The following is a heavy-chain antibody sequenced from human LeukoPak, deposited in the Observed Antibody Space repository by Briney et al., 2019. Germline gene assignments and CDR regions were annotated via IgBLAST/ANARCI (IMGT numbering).Heavy chain of an antibody. CDR3: AREGSSYAPSEPFYFDY. CDR1: GFTFSSRD. J-gene: IGHJ4*02. D-gene: IGHD3-10*01. CDR2: ISSGGYTT. Sequence: GGSLRLSCTDSGFTFSSRDMNWVRQAPGKGLEWVSYISSGGYTTRYADSVKGRFTISRDNAKSSLYLQMNSLKAEDTAVYYCAREGSSYAPSEPFYFDYWGQGTLVTVSS. V-gene: IGHV3-48*03.